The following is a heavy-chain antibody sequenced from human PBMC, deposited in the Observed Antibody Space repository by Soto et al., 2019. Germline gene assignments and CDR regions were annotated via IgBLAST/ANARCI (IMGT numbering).Heavy chain of an antibody. Sequence: VQLVESGGGLVQPGGSLRLSCAASGFSISTPSMNWDRQAPGKGLEWVSFISSGNNAIYYADSVKGRFKISRDIAKNSVYLQMNSLGAEDTAVYYCARGGTVSTAWGQGTRVTVSS. V-gene: IGHV3-48*01. CDR3: ARGGTVSTA. CDR2: ISSGNNAI. CDR1: GFSISTPS. D-gene: IGHD4-4*01. J-gene: IGHJ5*02.